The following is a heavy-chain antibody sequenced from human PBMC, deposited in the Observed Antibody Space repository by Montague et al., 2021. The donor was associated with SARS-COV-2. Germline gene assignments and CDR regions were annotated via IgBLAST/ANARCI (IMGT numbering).Heavy chain of an antibody. J-gene: IGHJ4*02. CDR3: ARGGYYGSGSLLDS. CDR1: GFAFSSDL. V-gene: IGHV3-21*06. D-gene: IGHD3-10*01. Sequence: SLRLSCAASGFAFSSDLMNWVRQAPGKGLEWVSSISTLDSYIYYADSVQGRFTISRGDAKNSLFLQLNSLRVEDTAVYYCARGGYYGSGSLLDSWGQGTLVTVSS. CDR2: ISTLDSYI.